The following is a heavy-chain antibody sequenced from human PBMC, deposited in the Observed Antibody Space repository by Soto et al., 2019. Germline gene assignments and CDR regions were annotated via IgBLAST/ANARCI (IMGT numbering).Heavy chain of an antibody. CDR2: INPSGDST. V-gene: IGHV1-46*01. CDR1: GYAFTSYY. D-gene: IGHD1-26*01. CDR3: ARDRERRKYSFDF. J-gene: IGHJ4*02. Sequence: QVQLVQSGAEVKEPGASIKVSCKTSGYAFTSYYLHWVRQAPGQGLEWMGVINPSGDSTNYAQKCQGRVTMTRDTSTSTVYMELSSLRSEDTAVYYCARDRERRKYSFDFWGQGALVTVSS.